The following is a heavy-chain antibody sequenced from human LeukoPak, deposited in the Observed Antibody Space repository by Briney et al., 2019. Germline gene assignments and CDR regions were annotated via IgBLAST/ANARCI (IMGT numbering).Heavy chain of an antibody. Sequence: SGTLSLTCTVSGGSISSYYWSWIRQPPGKGLEGIGYIYYSGSTNYNPSLKSRVTISVDTSKNQFSLKLSSVTAADTAVYYCARVVAVAGIYYYYYMDVWGKGTTVTVSS. V-gene: IGHV4-59*01. CDR3: ARVVAVAGIYYYYYMDV. CDR1: GGSISSYY. CDR2: IYYSGST. D-gene: IGHD6-19*01. J-gene: IGHJ6*03.